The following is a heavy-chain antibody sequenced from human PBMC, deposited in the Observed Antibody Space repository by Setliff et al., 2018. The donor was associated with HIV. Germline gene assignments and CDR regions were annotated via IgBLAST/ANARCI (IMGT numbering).Heavy chain of an antibody. CDR1: GGSITGYY. CDR2: IFYSGTT. CDR3: ARVSSSYYFLGAFDS. Sequence: ASETLSLTCTVSGGSITGYYWSWVRQPPGKGLEWIGYIFYSGTTNYSPSLNSRATISVDTSKNQFSLKVDSATATDTAVYFCARVSSSYYFLGAFDSWGQGTLVTVSS. V-gene: IGHV4-59*08. J-gene: IGHJ4*02. D-gene: IGHD2-15*01.